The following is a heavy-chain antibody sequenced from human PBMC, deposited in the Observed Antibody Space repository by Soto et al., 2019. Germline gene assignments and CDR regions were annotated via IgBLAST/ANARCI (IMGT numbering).Heavy chain of an antibody. CDR1: GGTFSSYA. D-gene: IGHD3-22*01. CDR2: IIPIFGTA. J-gene: IGHJ3*02. Sequence: QVQLVQSGAEVKKPGSSVKVSCKASGGTFSSYAISWVRQAPGQGLEWMGGIIPIFGTANYAQKFQGRVTITADEATSTAYMELSSLRSEDTAVYYCAREGTYYYDSSGYTKDDAFDIWGQGTMVTVSS. CDR3: AREGTYYYDSSGYTKDDAFDI. V-gene: IGHV1-69*01.